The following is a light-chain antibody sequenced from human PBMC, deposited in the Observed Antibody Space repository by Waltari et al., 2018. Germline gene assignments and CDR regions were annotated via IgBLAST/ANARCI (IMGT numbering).Light chain of an antibody. CDR1: NIETKS. V-gene: IGLV3-21*04. CDR3: QVWDDFIDSGV. Sequence: YVVTQPPSVSVTPGQTATLTCGGENIETKSVNWYQKKPGQAPFLVMFYDNDRPAGIPERFSGSNSGNTATLTINWVEAGDEADYHCQVWDDFIDSGVFGGGTRLSVL. J-gene: IGLJ3*02. CDR2: YDN.